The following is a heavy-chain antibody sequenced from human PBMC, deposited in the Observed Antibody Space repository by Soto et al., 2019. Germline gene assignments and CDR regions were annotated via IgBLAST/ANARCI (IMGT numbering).Heavy chain of an antibody. Sequence: SQTLSLTCAISGDSVSSNSAAWNWIRHSPSRGLEWLGRTYYRSKWYNDYAVSVKSRITINPDTSKNQFSLQLNSVTPEDTAVYYCAREGFEYSSSSYDYWGQGTLVTVSS. CDR3: AREGFEYSSSSYDY. CDR1: GDSVSSNSAA. CDR2: TYYRSKWYN. J-gene: IGHJ4*02. V-gene: IGHV6-1*01. D-gene: IGHD6-6*01.